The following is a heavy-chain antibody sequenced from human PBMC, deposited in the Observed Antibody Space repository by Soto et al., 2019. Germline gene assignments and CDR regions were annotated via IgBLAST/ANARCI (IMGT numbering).Heavy chain of an antibody. V-gene: IGHV1-69*01. CDR2: IIPIFGTA. CDR3: ARSPGGGGYYYYYYGMDV. D-gene: IGHD3-16*01. CDR1: GGTFSSYA. J-gene: IGHJ6*02. Sequence: QVQLVQSGAEVKKPGSSVKVSCKASGGTFSSYAISWVRQAPGQGLEWMGGIIPIFGTANYAQKFQGRVTITADESTRTAYMGLSSLRTEDTAGYYWARSPGGGGYYYYYYGMDVWGQGTTVTVSS.